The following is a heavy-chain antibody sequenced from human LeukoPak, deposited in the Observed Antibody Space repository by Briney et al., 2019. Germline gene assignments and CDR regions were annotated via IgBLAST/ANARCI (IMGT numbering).Heavy chain of an antibody. Sequence: QPGGSLRLSCAASGFTFSSYSMNWVRQAPGKGLEWVSYISSSSSTIYYADSVKGRFTISRDIAKNTLYLQMNSLRAEDTGVYYCAKDHYWSIDYWGRGTLVTVSS. V-gene: IGHV3-48*04. CDR1: GFTFSSYS. J-gene: IGHJ4*02. D-gene: IGHD3-3*01. CDR2: ISSSSSTI. CDR3: AKDHYWSIDY.